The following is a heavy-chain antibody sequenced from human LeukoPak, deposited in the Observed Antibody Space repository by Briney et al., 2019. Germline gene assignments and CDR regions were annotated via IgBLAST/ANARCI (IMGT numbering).Heavy chain of an antibody. CDR2: ISSSSDTK. CDR3: ARGGGYSYGSFDY. V-gene: IGHV3-48*01. Sequence: GGSLRLSCAASGFTFSTFPMNWVRQAPGKGLEWILYISSSSDTKYHSPSVSGRFTISRDNAKNTLYLQMNSLRAEDTAVYYCARGGGYSYGSFDYWGQGTLVTVSS. CDR1: GFTFSTFP. J-gene: IGHJ4*02. D-gene: IGHD5-18*01.